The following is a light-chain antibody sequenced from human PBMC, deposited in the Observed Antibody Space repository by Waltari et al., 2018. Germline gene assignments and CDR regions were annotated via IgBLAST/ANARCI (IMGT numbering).Light chain of an antibody. CDR1: RSNLGTNV. V-gene: IGLV1-44*01. J-gene: IGLJ2*01. Sequence: QSLLTQPPSVSGTSGQSVTISCSGSRSNLGTNVVSWYQQLPGTAPKLLIHSNNKRPSGGPDRFSCSKSGTSASLAISGLQSDDEGDYYCSAWDDSLNGHMIFGGGTKLIVL. CDR3: SAWDDSLNGHMI. CDR2: SNN.